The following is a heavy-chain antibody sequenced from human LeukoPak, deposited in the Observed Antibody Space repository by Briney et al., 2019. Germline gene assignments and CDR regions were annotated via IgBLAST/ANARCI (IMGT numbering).Heavy chain of an antibody. J-gene: IGHJ4*02. CDR3: AREQLVRGYYFDY. Sequence: PGGSLRLSCAASGFTVSSNYMSWVRQAPGQGLEWVSVIYSGGSTYYADSAKGRFTISRDNSKNTLYLQMNSLRAEDTAVYYCAREQLVRGYYFDYWGQGTLVTVSS. CDR2: IYSGGST. CDR1: GFTVSSNY. D-gene: IGHD6-13*01. V-gene: IGHV3-53*01.